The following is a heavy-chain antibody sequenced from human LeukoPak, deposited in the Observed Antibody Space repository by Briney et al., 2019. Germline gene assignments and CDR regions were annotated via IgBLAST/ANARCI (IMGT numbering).Heavy chain of an antibody. V-gene: IGHV3-21*01. CDR3: ARVLAVASGY. Sequence: PGGSLRLSCAASGFTFSSYAMSWVRQAPGKGLEWVSSISSSSSYIYYADSVKGRFTISRDNAKHSLYLQMNSLRAEDTAVYYCARVLAVASGYWGQGTLVTVSS. J-gene: IGHJ4*02. CDR1: GFTFSSYA. D-gene: IGHD6-19*01. CDR2: ISSSSSYI.